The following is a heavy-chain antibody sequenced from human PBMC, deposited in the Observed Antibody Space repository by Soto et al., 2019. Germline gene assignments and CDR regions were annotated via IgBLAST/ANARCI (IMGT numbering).Heavy chain of an antibody. D-gene: IGHD2-8*01. CDR1: GFTFNDYT. Sequence: LRLSCTASGFTFNDYTLSWVRQAPGKGLEWVGFIRSKAYGGTTEYAASVKGRFTISRDDSKSIAYLQMNSLKTEDTAVYYCTAGKLYPALDFDYWGQGTLVTVSS. J-gene: IGHJ4*02. CDR2: IRSKAYGGTT. V-gene: IGHV3-49*04. CDR3: TAGKLYPALDFDY.